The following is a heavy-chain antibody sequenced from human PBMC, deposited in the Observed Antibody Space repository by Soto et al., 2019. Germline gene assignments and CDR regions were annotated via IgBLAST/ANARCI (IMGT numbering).Heavy chain of an antibody. J-gene: IGHJ6*02. Sequence: QVQLVQSGAEVKKPGASVKVSCKASGYTFTSYGISWVRQAPGQGLEWMGWISAYNGNTNYAQKLQGRVTMTTDTSTSTAYMELRSLRSDDTAVYYCARDPAAAGTDYYYYFAMDVWGQGTTVTVS. CDR1: GYTFTSYG. V-gene: IGHV1-18*04. D-gene: IGHD6-13*01. CDR2: ISAYNGNT. CDR3: ARDPAAAGTDYYYYFAMDV.